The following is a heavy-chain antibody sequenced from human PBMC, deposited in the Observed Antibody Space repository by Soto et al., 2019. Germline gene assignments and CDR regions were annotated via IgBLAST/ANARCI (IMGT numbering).Heavy chain of an antibody. D-gene: IGHD6-19*01. Sequence: GGSLRLSCAASGFTVSSNYMSWVRQAPGKGLEWVSVIYSGGSTYYADSVKGRFTISRDNSKNTLYLQMNSLRAEDTAVYYCAGGIAVAGTGEYFQHWGQGTLVTVSS. CDR2: IYSGGST. CDR3: AGGIAVAGTGEYFQH. CDR1: GFTVSSNY. J-gene: IGHJ1*01. V-gene: IGHV3-53*01.